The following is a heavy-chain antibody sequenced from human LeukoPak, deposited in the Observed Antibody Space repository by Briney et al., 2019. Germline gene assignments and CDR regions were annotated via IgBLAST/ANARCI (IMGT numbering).Heavy chain of an antibody. CDR3: AKGRKVGATVAYFDY. Sequence: GGSLRLSCAASGFTFSSYAISWVRQAPGKGLEWVSAISGSGGSTYYADSVKCRFTISRDNSKNTLYLQMNSLRAEDTAVYYCAKGRKVGATVAYFDYWGQGTLVTVSS. CDR2: ISGSGGST. V-gene: IGHV3-23*01. CDR1: GFTFSSYA. D-gene: IGHD1-26*01. J-gene: IGHJ4*02.